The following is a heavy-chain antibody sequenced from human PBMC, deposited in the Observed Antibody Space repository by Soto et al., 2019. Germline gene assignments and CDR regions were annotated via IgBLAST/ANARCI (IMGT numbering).Heavy chain of an antibody. V-gene: IGHV1-18*01. CDR1: GYTFTSYG. J-gene: IGHJ6*03. D-gene: IGHD3-10*01. CDR2: ISAYNGNT. CDR3: ARVRGVMRGSGSAKAVYYYYYMDV. Sequence: ASVKVSCKASGYTFTSYGISWVRQAPGQGLEWMGWISAYNGNTNYAQKLQGRVTMTTDTSTSTAYMELRSLRSDDTAVYYCARVRGVMRGSGSAKAVYYYYYMDVWGKGTTVTVSS.